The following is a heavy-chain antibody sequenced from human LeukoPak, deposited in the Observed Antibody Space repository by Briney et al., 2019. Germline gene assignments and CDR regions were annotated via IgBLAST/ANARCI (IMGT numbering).Heavy chain of an antibody. CDR1: GGSISSSSYY. D-gene: IGHD4-11*01. CDR2: IYYSGST. CDR3: ARQEAYSNNWFDP. Sequence: PSETLSLTCTVSGGSISSSSYYWGWIRQPPGKGLEWIGSIYYSGSTYYNPSLKGRVTISVDTSKNQFSLKLSSVTAADTAVYYCARQEAYSNNWFDPWGQGTLVTVSS. J-gene: IGHJ5*02. V-gene: IGHV4-39*01.